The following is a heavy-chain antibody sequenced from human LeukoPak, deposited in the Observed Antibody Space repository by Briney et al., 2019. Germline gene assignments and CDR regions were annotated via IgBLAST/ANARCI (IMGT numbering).Heavy chain of an antibody. J-gene: IGHJ6*02. V-gene: IGHV1-2*02. CDR2: LNPNSGDT. CDR1: GYTFTAYS. CDR3: AREEPGDYYYGMDV. Sequence: ASVKVSCKASGYTFTAYSMHWVRQAPGQGLEYMGWLNPNSGDTNYAQKFQGRVTMTRDTSMSTAYMELRSLRSDDTAVYYCAREEPGDYYYGMDVWGQGTTVTVSS. D-gene: IGHD1-14*01.